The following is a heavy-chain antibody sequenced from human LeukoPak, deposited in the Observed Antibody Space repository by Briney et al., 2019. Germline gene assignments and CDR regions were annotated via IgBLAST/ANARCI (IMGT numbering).Heavy chain of an antibody. CDR3: APRVVVITAPFDY. D-gene: IGHD2-21*01. CDR1: GFTFRSFG. V-gene: IGHV3-30*02. Sequence: PGGSLRLSXAASGFTFRSFGMHWVRQAPGKGLEWVAFIRYDGTDKYYADSVKGRFTISRDNSKNTLYLQMNSLRPEDTAVYYCAPRVVVITAPFDYWGQGTLVTVSS. CDR2: IRYDGTDK. J-gene: IGHJ4*02.